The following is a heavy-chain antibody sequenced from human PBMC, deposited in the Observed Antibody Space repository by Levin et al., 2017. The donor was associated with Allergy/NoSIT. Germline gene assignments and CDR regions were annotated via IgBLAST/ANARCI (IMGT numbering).Heavy chain of an antibody. J-gene: IGHJ4*02. D-gene: IGHD6-25*01. CDR2: ISWNSGTI. V-gene: IGHV3-9*01. CDR3: GKGGDRLGAANIIDY. CDR1: EFTFDDYA. Sequence: GGSLRLSCAASEFTFDDYAMHWVRQAPGKGPEWVSTISWNSGTIDYADSVKGRFTISRDNAKNSLYLQMNSLRAEDTALYFCGKGGDRLGAANIIDYWGQGTLVTVSS.